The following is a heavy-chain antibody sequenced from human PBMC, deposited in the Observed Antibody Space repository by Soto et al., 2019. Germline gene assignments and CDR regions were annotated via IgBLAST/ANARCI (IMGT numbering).Heavy chain of an antibody. CDR2: IKHDGSTR. V-gene: IGHV3-7*01. J-gene: IGHJ5*02. D-gene: IGHD6-13*01. CDR1: GFTFSSYW. CDR3: ARDAAGESQKGFDP. Sequence: EVQLVESGGGLVQPGGSLRLSCAASGFTFSSYWMSWVRQAPGKGPEWVANIKHDGSTRYYVDSVRGRFTISRDNAKNSLYLQMNGLRAEDTAVYYCARDAAGESQKGFDPWGQGTLVTVSS.